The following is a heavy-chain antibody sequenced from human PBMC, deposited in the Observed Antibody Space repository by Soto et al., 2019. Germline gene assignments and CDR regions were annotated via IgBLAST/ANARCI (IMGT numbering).Heavy chain of an antibody. J-gene: IGHJ6*02. CDR2: IIPIFGTA. CDR1: GGTFSSYA. CDR3: ARTISSIAARPVFYGMDV. D-gene: IGHD6-6*01. Sequence: ASVKGLRKASGGTFSSYAISWVRQAPGQGLEWMGGIIPIFGTANYAQKFQGRVTITADESTSTAYMELSSLRSEDTAVYYCARTISSIAARPVFYGMDVWGQGTTVTVSS. V-gene: IGHV1-69*13.